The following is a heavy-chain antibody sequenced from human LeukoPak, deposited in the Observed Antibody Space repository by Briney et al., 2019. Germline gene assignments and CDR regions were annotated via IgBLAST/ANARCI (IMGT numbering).Heavy chain of an antibody. D-gene: IGHD1-26*01. CDR3: ARFTSGIYDY. CDR1: GGSISSGSYY. V-gene: IGHV4-39*07. CDR2: IYYSGST. J-gene: IGHJ4*02. Sequence: SETLSLTCTVSGGSISSGSYYWNWIRQPAGKGLEWIGSIYYSGSTYYNPSLKSRVTISVDTSKNQFSLKLSSVTAADTAVYFCARFTSGIYDYWGQGTLVTVPS.